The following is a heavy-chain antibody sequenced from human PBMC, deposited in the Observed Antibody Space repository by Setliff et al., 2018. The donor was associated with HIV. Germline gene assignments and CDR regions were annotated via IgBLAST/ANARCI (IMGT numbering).Heavy chain of an antibody. CDR2: IIPIYATS. CDR1: GATFSSYA. CDR3: AYSNGYVYSNF. D-gene: IGHD5-18*01. V-gene: IGHV1-69*13. J-gene: IGHJ4*02. Sequence: GASVKVSCKASGATFSSYAINWVRKAPGQGPEWMGGIIPIYATSNYAQGFQGRITITADESTSTAYMELSSLRSEDTAFYYCAYSNGYVYSNFWGQGTLVTVSS.